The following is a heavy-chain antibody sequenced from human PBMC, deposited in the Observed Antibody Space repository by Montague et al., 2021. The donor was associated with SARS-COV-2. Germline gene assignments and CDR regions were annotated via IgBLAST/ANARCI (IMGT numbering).Heavy chain of an antibody. D-gene: IGHD4-17*01. Sequence: SETLSLTCTVAGDSISSSTYYWGWVRQPPGKGLEWIGSFFYNGATHYNPSLKSRVTISVDTSKNQFSLKLNSVTAADTAVYYCARCRLRNLCDYWGQGTLVT. CDR1: GDSISSSTYY. CDR2: FFYNGAT. CDR3: ARCRLRNLCDY. J-gene: IGHJ4*02. V-gene: IGHV4-39*01.